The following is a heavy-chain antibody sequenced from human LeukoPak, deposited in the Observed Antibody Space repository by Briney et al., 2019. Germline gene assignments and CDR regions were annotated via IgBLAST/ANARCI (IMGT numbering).Heavy chain of an antibody. J-gene: IGHJ5*01. CDR1: GFTFSSYS. CDR3: ARDIDWLDC. Sequence: PGGSLRLSCAASGFTFSSYSMNWGRQAPGKGLEWVANRKQDGSEIYSGDSLKGRFTISRDNAKNSLYLQMNSLRGEDTAVYYCARDIDWLDCWGQGTLVTVSS. V-gene: IGHV3-7*01. D-gene: IGHD2-15*01. CDR2: RKQDGSEI.